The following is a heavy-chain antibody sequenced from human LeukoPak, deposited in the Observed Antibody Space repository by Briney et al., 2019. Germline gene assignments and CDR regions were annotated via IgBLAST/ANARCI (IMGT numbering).Heavy chain of an antibody. D-gene: IGHD5-18*01. Sequence: SETLSLTCAVYGGSFSGYYWSWIRQPPGKGLEWIGEINHSGSTNYNPSLKSRVTISVDTSKNQFSLKLSSVTAADTAVYYCARGGGYSYGNMGYWGQGTLVTVSS. V-gene: IGHV4-34*01. CDR1: GGSFSGYY. CDR2: INHSGST. J-gene: IGHJ4*02. CDR3: ARGGGYSYGNMGY.